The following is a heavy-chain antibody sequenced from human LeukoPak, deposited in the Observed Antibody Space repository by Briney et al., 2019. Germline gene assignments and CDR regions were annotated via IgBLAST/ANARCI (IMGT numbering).Heavy chain of an antibody. V-gene: IGHV3-23*01. Sequence: GGSLRLSCAGSGFTFNNYAMSWVRRAPRKGLEWVSTIMIGGDVKHNADSGKGRFTISTDRSERTRYLQMNGLRPGDTPVYYSVRAAPRDCSPASCSLFDTWGQGTLVTVSS. CDR1: GFTFNNYA. CDR2: IMIGGDVK. D-gene: IGHD2-2*01. CDR3: VRAAPRDCSPASCSLFDT. J-gene: IGHJ4*02.